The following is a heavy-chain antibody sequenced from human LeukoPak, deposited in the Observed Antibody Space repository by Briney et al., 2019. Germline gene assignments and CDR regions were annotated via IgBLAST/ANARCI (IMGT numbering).Heavy chain of an antibody. D-gene: IGHD6-19*01. CDR1: GFTFSGSA. CDR3: TRREPYSSGWYLKNWFGP. CDR2: IRSKANSYAT. V-gene: IGHV3-73*01. J-gene: IGHJ5*02. Sequence: GGSLKLSCAASGFTFSGSAMHWVRQASGKGLEWVGRIRSKANSYATAYAASVKGRFTISRDDSKNTAYLQMNSLKTEDTAVYYCTRREPYSSGWYLKNWFGPWGQGTLVTVSS.